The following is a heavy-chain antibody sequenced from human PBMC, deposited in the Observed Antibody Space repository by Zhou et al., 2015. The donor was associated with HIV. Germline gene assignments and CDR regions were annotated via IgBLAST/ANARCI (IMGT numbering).Heavy chain of an antibody. D-gene: IGHD6-19*01. CDR3: ASPRYSSGWYRKDAFDI. CDR2: IIPILGIA. J-gene: IGHJ3*02. CDR1: GGTFSSYT. Sequence: QVQLVQSGAEVKKPGSSVKVSCKASGGTFSSYTISWVRQAPGQGLEWMGRIIPILGIANYAQKFQGRVTITADKSTSTAYMELSSLRSEDTAVYYCASPRYSSGWYRKDAFDIWGQGTMVTVSS. V-gene: IGHV1-69*02.